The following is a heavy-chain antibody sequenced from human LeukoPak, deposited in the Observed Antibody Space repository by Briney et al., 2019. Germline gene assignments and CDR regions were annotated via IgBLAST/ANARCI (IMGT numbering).Heavy chain of an antibody. CDR3: ARDRCSSWPLSWFDP. CDR1: GYTFTSYY. CDR2: ISAYNGNT. V-gene: IGHV1-18*04. Sequence: ASVKVSCKASGYTFTSYYMHWVRQAPGQGLEWMGWISAYNGNTNYAQKFQGRVTITADESTSTAYMELSSLRSEDTAVYYCARDRCSSWPLSWFDPWGQGTLVTVSS. D-gene: IGHD6-13*01. J-gene: IGHJ5*02.